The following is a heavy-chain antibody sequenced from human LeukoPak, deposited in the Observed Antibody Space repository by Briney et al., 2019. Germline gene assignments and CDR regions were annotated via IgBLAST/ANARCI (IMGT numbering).Heavy chain of an antibody. CDR3: ASARRAAVAGRFDS. J-gene: IGHJ4*02. D-gene: IGHD6-19*01. V-gene: IGHV4-59*08. CDR2: IYYSGNT. CDR1: GASMNRNY. Sequence: SETLSLTCTVSGASMNRNYWSWIRQPPGRGLEWIGYIYYSGNTNSSPSLGSRATMSLDASKNQFSLTVNSVTAADTAIYDCASARRAAVAGRFDSGGQGTLVTVS.